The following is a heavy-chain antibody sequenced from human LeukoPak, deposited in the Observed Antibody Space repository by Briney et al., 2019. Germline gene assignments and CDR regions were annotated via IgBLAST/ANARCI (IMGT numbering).Heavy chain of an antibody. D-gene: IGHD1-26*01. J-gene: IGHJ4*02. CDR2: IYYSGST. Sequence: SETLSLTCTVSGGSISSGGYYWSWLRQHPGKGLEWIGYIYYSGSTYYNPSLKSRVTISVDTSKNQFSLKLSSVTAADTAVYYCARAGLELKHFDYWGQGTLVTVSS. CDR3: ARAGLELKHFDY. V-gene: IGHV4-31*03. CDR1: GGSISSGGYY.